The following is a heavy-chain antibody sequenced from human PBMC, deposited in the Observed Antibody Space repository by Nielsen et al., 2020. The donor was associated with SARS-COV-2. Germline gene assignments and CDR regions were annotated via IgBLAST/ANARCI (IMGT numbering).Heavy chain of an antibody. J-gene: IGHJ4*02. CDR3: AREGRKLPLDY. D-gene: IGHD5-24*01. Sequence: GESLKISCAASGFTFSNYGMHWVRQAPGKGLEWVAVISYDGSNKYYADSVKGRFTISRDNAKNSLSLQMHSLRAEDTAVYYCAREGRKLPLDYWGQGTLVTVSS. V-gene: IGHV3-30*03. CDR1: GFTFSNYG. CDR2: ISYDGSNK.